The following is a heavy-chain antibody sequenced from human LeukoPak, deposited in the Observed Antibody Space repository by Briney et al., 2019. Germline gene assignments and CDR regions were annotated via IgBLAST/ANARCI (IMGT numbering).Heavy chain of an antibody. CDR2: IYSDNT. V-gene: IGHV3-53*01. CDR3: ARRAGAYSHPYDY. CDR1: GFTLSSNS. Sequence: GGSLRLSCTVSGFTLSSNSMSWVRQAPGKGLEWDSFIYSDNTHYSNSVKGRFTISRDNPKNPLYLQMNSLRAEDTAVYYCARRAGAYSHPYDYWGQGTLVTVSS. D-gene: IGHD4/OR15-4a*01. J-gene: IGHJ4*02.